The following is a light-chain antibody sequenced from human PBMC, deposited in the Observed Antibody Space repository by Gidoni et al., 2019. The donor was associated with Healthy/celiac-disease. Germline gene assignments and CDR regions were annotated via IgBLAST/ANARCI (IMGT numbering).Light chain of an antibody. CDR2: AAS. V-gene: IGKV1-8*01. CDR3: QQCYSYPIT. Sequence: IRMTHSPSSLSASTGDRVTITCRASQSISSYLTWYQQKPGKAPKLLIYAASTLQSGVPSRFSGSGSGTDFTLTISCLQSEDFATYYCQQCYSYPITFGQGTKLEIK. J-gene: IGKJ2*01. CDR1: QSISSY.